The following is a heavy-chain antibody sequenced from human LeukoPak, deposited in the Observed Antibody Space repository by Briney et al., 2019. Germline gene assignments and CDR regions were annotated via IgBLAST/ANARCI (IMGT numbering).Heavy chain of an antibody. Sequence: TGGSLRLSCAASGFTVSNNYMSWVRQAPVKGLEWVSVINSGGSTYYADSVKGRFSISRDNSKNTLYLQMNSLRADDTAVYYCARWGAASGLDYWGQGTLVTVSS. CDR1: GFTVSNNY. J-gene: IGHJ4*02. CDR3: ARWGAASGLDY. D-gene: IGHD6-13*01. CDR2: INSGGST. V-gene: IGHV3-66*01.